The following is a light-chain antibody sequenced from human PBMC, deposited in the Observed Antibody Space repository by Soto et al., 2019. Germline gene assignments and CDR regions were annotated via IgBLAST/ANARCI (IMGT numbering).Light chain of an antibody. CDR2: EVS. J-gene: IGLJ2*01. CDR3: SSYAGSNNPVV. CDR1: SSDVGGYNY. Sequence: QSALTQPPSASGSPGQSVIISCTGTSSDVGGYNYVSWYQQHPGKAPKLMIYEVSKRPSGVPDRFSGSKSGNTASLTVSGLQAEDEADYYCSSYAGSNNPVVFGGGTKLTV. V-gene: IGLV2-8*01.